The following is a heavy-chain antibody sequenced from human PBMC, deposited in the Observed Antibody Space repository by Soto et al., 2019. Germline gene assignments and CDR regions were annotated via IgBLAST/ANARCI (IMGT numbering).Heavy chain of an antibody. V-gene: IGHV4-31*03. D-gene: IGHD6-13*01. Sequence: SETLSLTCTVSGGSVSSSSYYWGWVRQHPGKGLEWIGYIYYSGSTYYNPSLKSRVTISVDTSKNQFSLKLSSVTAADTAVYYCARIRIRGSSWLFDYWGQGTLVTVSS. CDR2: IYYSGST. CDR1: GGSVSSSSYY. J-gene: IGHJ4*02. CDR3: ARIRIRGSSWLFDY.